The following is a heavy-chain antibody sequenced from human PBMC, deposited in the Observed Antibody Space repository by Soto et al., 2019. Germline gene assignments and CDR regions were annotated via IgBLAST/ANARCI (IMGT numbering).Heavy chain of an antibody. D-gene: IGHD1-26*01. V-gene: IGHV1-18*01. J-gene: IGHJ6*02. CDR3: VRDRDSDTWPSRDV. Sequence: QVHLVQSGAELKKPGASVRVSCKASGYSFTRNGISWGRQAPGQGLEWMGWISAKNGDTNYAQKFQGRVIMTTDTSKSTAYMELRSLRSDDTAVYYCVRDRDSDTWPSRDVWGQGTTVTVSS. CDR2: ISAKNGDT. CDR1: GYSFTRNG.